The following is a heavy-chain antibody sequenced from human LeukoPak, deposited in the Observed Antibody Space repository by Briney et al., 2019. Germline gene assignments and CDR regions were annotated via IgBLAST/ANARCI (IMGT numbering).Heavy chain of an antibody. D-gene: IGHD1-26*01. CDR2: MNPNSGNT. Sequence: ASVKVSCKASGYTFTSYDINWVRQATGQGLEWMGWMNPNSGNTGYAQKFQGRVTMTRNTSISTACMELSSLRSEDTAVYYCARGRGSLGWFDPWGQGTLVTVSS. J-gene: IGHJ5*02. CDR3: ARGRGSLGWFDP. V-gene: IGHV1-8*01. CDR1: GYTFTSYD.